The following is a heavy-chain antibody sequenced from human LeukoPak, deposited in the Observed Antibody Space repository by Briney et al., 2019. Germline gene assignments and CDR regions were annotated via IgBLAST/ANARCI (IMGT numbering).Heavy chain of an antibody. Sequence: SETLSLTCTVSGGSITSYYWSWIRQPPGKGLEWIGYISYSGSTNYNPSLKSRVTMSVDTSKNQVSLRLSSVTAADTAVYCCARDVPYYFDSSGYYDGYYFDYWGQGTLVTVSS. CDR3: ARDVPYYFDSSGYYDGYYFDY. CDR2: ISYSGST. V-gene: IGHV4-59*01. J-gene: IGHJ4*02. CDR1: GGSITSYY. D-gene: IGHD3-22*01.